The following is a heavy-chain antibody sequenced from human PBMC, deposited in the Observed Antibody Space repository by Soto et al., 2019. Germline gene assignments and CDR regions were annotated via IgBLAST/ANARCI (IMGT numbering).Heavy chain of an antibody. V-gene: IGHV3-7*03. CDR1: GFTFSSYW. CDR2: IKQDGSEK. D-gene: IGHD3-3*01. J-gene: IGHJ4*02. CDR3: ARERVDFWSGLEIDY. Sequence: EVQLVESGGGLVQPGGSLRLSCAASGFTFSSYWMSWVRQAPGKGLGWVANIKQDGSEKYYVDSVKGRFTISRDNAKNSLYLQMNSLRAEDTAVYYCARERVDFWSGLEIDYWGQGTLVTVSS.